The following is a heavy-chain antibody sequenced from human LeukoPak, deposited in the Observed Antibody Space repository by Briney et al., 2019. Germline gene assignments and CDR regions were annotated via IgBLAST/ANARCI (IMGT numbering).Heavy chain of an antibody. J-gene: IGHJ4*02. V-gene: IGHV3-23*01. CDR1: GFNFANHA. CDR3: AKGNSGTSSYYFGY. CDR2: ITTGGPNT. Sequence: GGSLRLSCAASGFNFANHAMSWVRQAPGKGLKWVSTITTGGPNTYYADSVKGRFTVSRDDSKNTLYLQMNSLRAEDTAVYYCAKGNSGTSSYYFGYWGQGTLVTVSS. D-gene: IGHD1-26*01.